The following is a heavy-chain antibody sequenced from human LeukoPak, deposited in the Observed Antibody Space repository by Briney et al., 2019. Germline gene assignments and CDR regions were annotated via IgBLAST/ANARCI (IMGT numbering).Heavy chain of an antibody. J-gene: IGHJ4*02. V-gene: IGHV4-34*01. D-gene: IGHD2-21*01. Sequence: SETLSLTCAVYGGSFSGYYWSWIRQPPGKGLEWIGEINHSGSTNYNPSLKSRVTISVDTSKNQFSLKLSSVTAADTAVYYCARGRFRPSLDSDYWGQGTLVTVSS. CDR1: GGSFSGYY. CDR3: ARGRFRPSLDSDY. CDR2: INHSGST.